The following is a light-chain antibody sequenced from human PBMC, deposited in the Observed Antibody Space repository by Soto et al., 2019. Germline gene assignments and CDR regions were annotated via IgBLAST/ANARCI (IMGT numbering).Light chain of an antibody. CDR2: EVS. CDR1: SSDVGGYDY. V-gene: IGLV2-8*01. Sequence: QSALTQPPSASGSPGQPVTISCTGTSSDVGGYDYVSWYQQYPGKAPKLLIYEVSKRPSGVPDRFSGSKTGNTASLAISGLQSEDEADYYCATWADGLNSYVFGTGTKVTVL. CDR3: ATWADGLNSYV. J-gene: IGLJ1*01.